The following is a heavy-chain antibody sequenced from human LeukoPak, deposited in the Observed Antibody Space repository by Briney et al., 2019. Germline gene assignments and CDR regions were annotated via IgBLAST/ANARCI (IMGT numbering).Heavy chain of an antibody. D-gene: IGHD6-13*01. CDR1: GGFISSGTHY. J-gene: IGHJ4*02. CDR2: IFTSGSP. V-gene: IGHV4-61*02. Sequence: SQTLSLTCDVSGGFISSGTHYWAWIRQPVGKGLEWLGRIFTSGSPTYNSSLESRLTISFDKSKNQFFLRLNSVTAADTAVYYCASIAAAGSFWGQGTLVTVSS. CDR3: ASIAAAGSF.